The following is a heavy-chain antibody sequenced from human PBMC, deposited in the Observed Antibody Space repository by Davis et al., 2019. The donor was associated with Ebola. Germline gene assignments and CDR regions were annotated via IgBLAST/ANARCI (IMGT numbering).Heavy chain of an antibody. V-gene: IGHV1-3*01. Sequence: ASVKVSCKASGYTFTSYAMHWVRQAPGQRLEWMGWINAGNGNTKYSQKFQGRVTITRDTSASTAYMELSSLRFEDTAVYYCARGPGKYSYYYGMDVWGQGTTVTVSS. CDR1: GYTFTSYA. D-gene: IGHD2/OR15-2a*01. J-gene: IGHJ6*02. CDR3: ARGPGKYSYYYGMDV. CDR2: INAGNGNT.